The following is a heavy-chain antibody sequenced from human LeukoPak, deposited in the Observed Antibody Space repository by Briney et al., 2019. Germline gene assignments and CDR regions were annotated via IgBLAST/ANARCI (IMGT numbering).Heavy chain of an antibody. D-gene: IGHD2-2*01. CDR1: GGTFSSCA. CDR3: AREAVIPAAVNSSPDI. Sequence: GCSVKVCCKASGGTFSSCAISWVRQAPGQGLEWMRGIIPIFGTANYAQKFQGRVTITADESTSTAYMELSSLRSEDTAVYYCAREAVIPAAVNSSPDIWGQGTMVTVSS. J-gene: IGHJ3*02. V-gene: IGHV1-69*01. CDR2: IIPIFGTA.